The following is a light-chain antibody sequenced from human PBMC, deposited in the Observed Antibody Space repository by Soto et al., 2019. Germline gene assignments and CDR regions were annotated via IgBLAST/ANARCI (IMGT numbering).Light chain of an antibody. CDR3: LQYSSHSWT. CDR2: DAS. Sequence: DIQMTQSPSSVSASVGDRVTITCRASQGISSWLAWFQQQPGKAPKLLIFDASNLKSGVSSRFSGSGSGTEFTLTISRLQPDDVATYYCLQYSSHSWTFGQGTKVEIK. J-gene: IGKJ1*01. V-gene: IGKV1-5*01. CDR1: QGISSW.